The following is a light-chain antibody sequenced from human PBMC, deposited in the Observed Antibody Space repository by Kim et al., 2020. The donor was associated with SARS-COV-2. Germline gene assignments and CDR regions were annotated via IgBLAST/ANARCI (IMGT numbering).Light chain of an antibody. CDR1: HSISSSY. V-gene: IGKV3-20*01. J-gene: IGKJ4*01. CDR2: AAS. Sequence: PGERVTISCRASHSISSSYLAWYQQIPGHAPRLLIFAASNRAAGVPDRFSGSGSGTDFTLTISRLEPEDFAVYYCQQYGSSRLTFGGGTKVEI. CDR3: QQYGSSRLT.